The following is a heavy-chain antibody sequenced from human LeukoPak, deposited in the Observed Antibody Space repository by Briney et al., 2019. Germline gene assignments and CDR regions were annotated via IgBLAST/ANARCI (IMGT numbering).Heavy chain of an antibody. D-gene: IGHD3-22*01. CDR3: AKSPVYYDSSGYYWNYYYYMDV. V-gene: IGHV3-30*02. Sequence: GGSLRLSCAASGFTFSSYGMHWVRQAPGKGLEWVAFIRYDGSNKYYADSVKGRFTISRDNSKNTLYLQMNSLRAEDTAVYYCAKSPVYYDSSGYYWNYYYYMDVWGKGTTVTVSS. CDR2: IRYDGSNK. J-gene: IGHJ6*03. CDR1: GFTFSSYG.